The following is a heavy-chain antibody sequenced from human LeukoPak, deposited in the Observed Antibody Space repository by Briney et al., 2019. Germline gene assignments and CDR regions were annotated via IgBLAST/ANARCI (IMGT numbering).Heavy chain of an antibody. CDR1: GYTFTGYY. J-gene: IGHJ4*02. Sequence: GASVKVSCKASGYTFTGYYIHWVRQAPGQGLEWMGRINPNSGGTNYAQKFQGRVTMTRDTSINTAYMDLSGLTSDDTAVYYCASHTSCFCWGQGTLVIVSS. D-gene: IGHD2-2*01. CDR2: INPNSGGT. CDR3: ASHTSCFC. V-gene: IGHV1-2*06.